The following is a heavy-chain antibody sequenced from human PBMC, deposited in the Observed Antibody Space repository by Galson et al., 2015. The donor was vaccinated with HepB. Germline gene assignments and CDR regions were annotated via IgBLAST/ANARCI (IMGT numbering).Heavy chain of an antibody. V-gene: IGHV3-33*01. CDR2: TWYDGNNK. D-gene: IGHD5-18*01. CDR3: ARDPGHSYGLYYYALDV. Sequence: SLRLSCAASGFMFSNFGMHWVRQSPGKGLEWVALTWYDGNNKFYADSVKGRFTISRDNSKNTLFLQMNSLRAEDTGIYYCARDPGHSYGLYYYALDVWGQGTTVTVSS. J-gene: IGHJ6*02. CDR1: GFMFSNFG.